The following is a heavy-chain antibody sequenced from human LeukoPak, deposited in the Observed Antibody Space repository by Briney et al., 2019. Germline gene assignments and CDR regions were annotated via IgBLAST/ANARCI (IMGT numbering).Heavy chain of an antibody. V-gene: IGHV3-21*01. D-gene: IGHD3-10*02. CDR1: GFTFSSYC. CDR2: ISSSSSYI. Sequence: GGSLRLSCAASGFTFSSYCMDWVRQTPGKGLEWVSSISSSSSYIYYADSVKGRFTISRDNAKNSLYLQMNSLRAEDTAVYYCAELGITMIGGVWGKGTTVAISS. CDR3: AELGITMIGGV. J-gene: IGHJ6*04.